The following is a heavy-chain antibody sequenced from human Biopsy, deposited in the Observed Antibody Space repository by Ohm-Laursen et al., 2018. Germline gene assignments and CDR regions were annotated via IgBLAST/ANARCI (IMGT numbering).Heavy chain of an antibody. Sequence: SETLSLTCSVSGGSVSSSNYYWNWIRQTPGKGLEWIGFIYNTERTNYNPSLKSRVTISLDTSKNQFSLELSSVIPSDTAVYYCAIDRVPRRGVMPVYYYGMDVWGQGSTDTVSS. CDR1: GGSVSSSNYY. CDR3: AIDRVPRRGVMPVYYYGMDV. CDR2: IYNTERT. V-gene: IGHV4-61*01. D-gene: IGHD2-21*01. J-gene: IGHJ6*02.